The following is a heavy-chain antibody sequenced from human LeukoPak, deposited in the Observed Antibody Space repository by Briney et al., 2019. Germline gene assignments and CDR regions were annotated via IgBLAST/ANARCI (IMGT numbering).Heavy chain of an antibody. CDR2: ISSSGSTI. CDR1: GFTFSDYY. V-gene: IGHV3-11*01. Sequence: GGSLRLSCAASGFTFSDYYMSWIRQAPGKGLEWVSYISSSGSTIYYADSVKGRFTVSRDSSKNTLFLQMNSLTAEDTAIYYCAKCDNYYDSSGQGGVDYWGQGTLVTASS. J-gene: IGHJ4*02. D-gene: IGHD3-22*01. CDR3: AKCDNYYDSSGQGGVDY.